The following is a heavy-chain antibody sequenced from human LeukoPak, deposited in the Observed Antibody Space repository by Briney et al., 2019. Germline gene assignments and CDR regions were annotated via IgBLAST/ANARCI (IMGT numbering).Heavy chain of an antibody. J-gene: IGHJ4*02. CDR1: GFTASSNY. CDR3: VRVGYSYGYGDWNHFDY. Sequence: GSLRLSCAASGFTASSNYMSWVRQAPGKGLEWVSIIYSGGSTYYADSVKGRFTISRDNSKNTLYLQMNSLRAEDTAVYFCVRVGYSYGYGDWNHFDYWGQGTLVTVSS. CDR2: IYSGGST. V-gene: IGHV3-66*02. D-gene: IGHD5-18*01.